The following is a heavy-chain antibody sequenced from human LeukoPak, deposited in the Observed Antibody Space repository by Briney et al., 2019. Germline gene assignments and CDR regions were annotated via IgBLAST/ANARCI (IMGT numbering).Heavy chain of an antibody. CDR1: GYTFTGYY. J-gene: IGHJ4*02. CDR3: ARDYVWGSYPALNY. Sequence: GGSLRLSCAASGYTFTGYYMHWVRQAPGQGLEWMGWINPNSGGTNYAQKFQGRVTMTRDTSISTAYMELSRLRSDDTAVYYCARDYVWGSYPALNYWGQGTLVTVSS. CDR2: INPNSGGT. D-gene: IGHD3-16*02. V-gene: IGHV1-2*02.